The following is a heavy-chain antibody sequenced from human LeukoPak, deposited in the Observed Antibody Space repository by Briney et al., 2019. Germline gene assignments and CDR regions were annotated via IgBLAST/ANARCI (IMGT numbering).Heavy chain of an antibody. J-gene: IGHJ3*01. V-gene: IGHV3-48*01. D-gene: IGHD5-12*01. CDR1: GFTFSSYW. CDR3: ARESVRGYSGYDL. Sequence: GGSLRLSCAASGFTFSSYWMSWVRQAPGKGLEWVSYISSSSSTIYYADSVKGRFTISRDNAKNSLYLQMNSLRSEDTAVYYCARESVRGYSGYDLWGQGTMVTVSS. CDR2: ISSSSSTI.